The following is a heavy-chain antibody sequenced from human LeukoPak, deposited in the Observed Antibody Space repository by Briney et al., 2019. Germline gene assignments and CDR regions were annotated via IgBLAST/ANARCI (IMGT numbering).Heavy chain of an antibody. CDR2: IYYSGST. D-gene: IGHD3-16*02. CDR3: ARDENGYVWGSFRA. CDR1: RFTFSTYW. V-gene: IGHV4-28*03. J-gene: IGHJ5*02. Sequence: LRLSCAASRFTFSTYWMHWVRQPPGKGLEWIGNIYYSGSTYYNPSLESRVTMSLDTSKNQFSLKLSSVTAADTAVYYCARDENGYVWGSFRAWGQGTLVTVSS.